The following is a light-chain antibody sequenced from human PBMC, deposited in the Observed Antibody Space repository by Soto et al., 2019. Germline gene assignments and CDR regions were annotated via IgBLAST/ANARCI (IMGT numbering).Light chain of an antibody. CDR1: SSNIGAGYD. J-gene: IGLJ2*01. CDR2: GNS. V-gene: IGLV1-40*01. Sequence: QSVLTQPPSVSGAPGQRVTISCTGSSSNIGAGYDVHWYQQLPGTAPKLLIYGNSNRPSGVTDRFSGSKSGTSASLAITGLQAEDEDAYYCQSYDSSLGGAVFGGGTKLTVL. CDR3: QSYDSSLGGAV.